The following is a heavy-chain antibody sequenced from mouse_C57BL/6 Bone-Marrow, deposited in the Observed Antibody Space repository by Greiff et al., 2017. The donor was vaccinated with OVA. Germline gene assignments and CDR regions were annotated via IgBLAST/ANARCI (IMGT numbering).Heavy chain of an antibody. J-gene: IGHJ2*01. CDR2: IYPRSGNT. CDR3: ARSPYSNYGFDY. V-gene: IGHV1-81*01. CDR1: GYTFTSYG. Sequence: QVQLQQSGAELARPGASVKLSCKASGYTFTSYGISWVKQRTGQGLEWIGEIYPRSGNTYYNEKFKGKATLTADKSSSTAYMELRSLTSEDSAVYFCARSPYSNYGFDYWGQGTTLTVSS. D-gene: IGHD2-5*01.